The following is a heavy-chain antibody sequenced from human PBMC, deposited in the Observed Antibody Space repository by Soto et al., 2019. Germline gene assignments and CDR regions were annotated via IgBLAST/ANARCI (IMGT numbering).Heavy chain of an antibody. CDR1: GFTFSSYA. CDR3: ANEGSSWPFDY. V-gene: IGHV3-23*01. J-gene: IGHJ4*02. D-gene: IGHD6-13*01. Sequence: PGESLKISCAASGFTFSSYAMSWVRQAPGKGLEWVSAISGSGGSTYYADSVKGRFTISRDNSKNTLYLQMNSLRAEDTAVYYCANEGSSWPFDYWGQGTLVTVSS. CDR2: ISGSGGST.